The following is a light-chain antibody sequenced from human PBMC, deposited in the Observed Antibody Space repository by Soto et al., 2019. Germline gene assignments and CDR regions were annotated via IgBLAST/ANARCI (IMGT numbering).Light chain of an antibody. V-gene: IGKV3-15*01. CDR1: QSVSSN. J-gene: IGKJ1*01. CDR2: GAS. CDR3: QHYNNWPPWT. Sequence: EIVMTQSPDTLSVSPGERATLCCRASQSVSSNLAWYQQKFGQAPRLLIYGASTRATGIPARFSGSGSGTEFTLTISSLQSEDFAVYFCQHYNNWPPWTFGQGTKVEIK.